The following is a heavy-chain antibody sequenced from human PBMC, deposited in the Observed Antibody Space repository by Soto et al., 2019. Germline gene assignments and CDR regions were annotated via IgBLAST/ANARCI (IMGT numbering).Heavy chain of an antibody. Sequence: PSETLSLTCTVSGASINSGDYYWSWIRQPPGKGLEWIGHIYYSGSTYYNPSLKSRAGISVDSSKSQVSLKLTSVTAAATPAHFPDRLLTNYYRLDYWGQGALVTVSS. D-gene: IGHD3-10*01. V-gene: IGHV4-30-4*01. CDR3: DRLLTNYYRLDY. J-gene: IGHJ4*02. CDR1: GASINSGDYY. CDR2: IYYSGST.